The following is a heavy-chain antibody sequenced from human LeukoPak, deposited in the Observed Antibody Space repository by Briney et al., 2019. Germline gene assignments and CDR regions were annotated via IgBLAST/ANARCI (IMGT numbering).Heavy chain of an antibody. CDR2: ISNDSVDK. Sequence: KPGGSLRLSCVGSGFRLSDYYMSWIRQAPGKGLEWVSYISNDSVDKYYVDSVRGRFTISRDNAKKSMYLQMSGLRVEDTAVYYCARRDWVSGAVRAFDIWGQGTMVTVSS. J-gene: IGHJ3*02. CDR3: ARRDWVSGAVRAFDI. CDR1: GFRLSDYY. V-gene: IGHV3-11*04. D-gene: IGHD3-3*01.